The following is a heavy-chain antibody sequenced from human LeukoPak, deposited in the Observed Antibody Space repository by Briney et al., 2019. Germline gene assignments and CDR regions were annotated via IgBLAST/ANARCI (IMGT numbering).Heavy chain of an antibody. CDR3: ARDKGLGGKYYDYFYGMDA. J-gene: IGHJ6*02. CDR2: ISAYNDNT. V-gene: IGHV1-18*01. CDR1: GYTFTSYG. Sequence: GASVKVSCKASGYTFTSYGISWVRQAPGQRLEWMGWISAYNDNTYYAQRVQGRVTMTTDMYTTTAYMELKSLRYDDTAVYYCARDKGLGGKYYDYFYGMDAWGQGTTVTVSS. D-gene: IGHD1-1*01.